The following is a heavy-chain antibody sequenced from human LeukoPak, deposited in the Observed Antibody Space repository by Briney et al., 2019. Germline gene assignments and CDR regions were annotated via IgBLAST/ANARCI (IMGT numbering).Heavy chain of an antibody. D-gene: IGHD1-26*01. Sequence: GGSLRLSCAASGFTFSSYSMNWVRQAPGKGLEWVSSISSSSSYIYYAASVKGRFTISRDNAKNSLYLQMNSLRAEDTAVYYCARDLLYSGSYYSPYYFDYWGQGTLVTVSS. J-gene: IGHJ4*02. CDR3: ARDLLYSGSYYSPYYFDY. CDR2: ISSSSSYI. V-gene: IGHV3-21*01. CDR1: GFTFSSYS.